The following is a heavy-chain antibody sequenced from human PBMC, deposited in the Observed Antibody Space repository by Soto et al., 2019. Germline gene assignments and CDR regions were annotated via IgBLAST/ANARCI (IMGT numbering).Heavy chain of an antibody. V-gene: IGHV4-30-4*01. CDR3: ARMSYFYDKWYFDL. CDR2: VYYSGTT. CDR1: GASINNNDYY. D-gene: IGHD3-22*01. Sequence: SETLSLTCTVSGASINNNDYYWSWIRQTPWKGLEWIGYVYYSGTTDYIPSLKSRLSMSIDKSQNRFTLKLNSVTAADTATYYCARMSYFYDKWYFDLWGRGXLVTVSS. J-gene: IGHJ2*01.